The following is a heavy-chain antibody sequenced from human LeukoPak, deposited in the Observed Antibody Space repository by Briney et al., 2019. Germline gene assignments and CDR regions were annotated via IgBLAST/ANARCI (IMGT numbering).Heavy chain of an antibody. J-gene: IGHJ5*02. V-gene: IGHV4-34*01. D-gene: IGHD3-16*02. CDR2: INHSGST. Sequence: SETLSLTCAVYGGSFSGHYWSWIRQPPGKGLEWIGEINHSGSTNYNPSLKSRVTMSVDTSKNQFSLKLSSVTAADTAVYYCARGRILITFGGVIAPNWFDPWGQGTLVTVSS. CDR1: GGSFSGHY. CDR3: ARGRILITFGGVIAPNWFDP.